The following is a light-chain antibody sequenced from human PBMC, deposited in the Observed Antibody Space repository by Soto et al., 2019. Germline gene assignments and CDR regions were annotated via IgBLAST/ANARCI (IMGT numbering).Light chain of an antibody. CDR3: QQSYSTPPT. CDR1: QYISNY. CDR2: TAS. Sequence: DITMTQSPSSLSASVGDRVTITCRASQYISNYLNWYQQKSGTAPKLLIHTASTLQSGVPSRFSGRGSGPDFTLTISSVQPDDFAIYFCQQSYSTPPTLGQGTTLEIK. J-gene: IGKJ2*01. V-gene: IGKV1-39*01.